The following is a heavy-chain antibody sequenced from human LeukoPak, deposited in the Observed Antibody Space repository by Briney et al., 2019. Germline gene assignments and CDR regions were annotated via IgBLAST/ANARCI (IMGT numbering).Heavy chain of an antibody. Sequence: GASVKVSCKASGYTFTSYYMHWVRQAPGQGLEWMGGIIPIFGTANYAQKFQGRVTITADESTSTAYMELSSLRSEDTAVYYCARPIDYYDSSGYYWYFDLWGRGTLVTVSS. CDR3: ARPIDYYDSSGYYWYFDL. V-gene: IGHV1-69*13. CDR2: IIPIFGTA. D-gene: IGHD3-22*01. J-gene: IGHJ2*01. CDR1: GYTFTSYY.